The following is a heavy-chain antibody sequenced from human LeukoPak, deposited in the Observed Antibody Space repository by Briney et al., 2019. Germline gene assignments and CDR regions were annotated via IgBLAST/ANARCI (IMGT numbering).Heavy chain of an antibody. D-gene: IGHD3-9*01. CDR1: GFTFSRYW. Sequence: GGSLRLSCAASGFTFSRYWMSWVRLAPGKGLEWVAKIKEDGSEKYYVDSVRGRFTISRDDAKNSLHLQMNSLRAEDTAVYYCARERYFDRRAPFDDWGQGTLVTVSS. V-gene: IGHV3-7*05. J-gene: IGHJ4*02. CDR2: IKEDGSEK. CDR3: ARERYFDRRAPFDD.